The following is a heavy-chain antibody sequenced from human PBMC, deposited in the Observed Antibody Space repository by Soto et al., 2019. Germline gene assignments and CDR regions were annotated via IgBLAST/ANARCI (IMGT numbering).Heavy chain of an antibody. V-gene: IGHV3-23*01. D-gene: IGHD5-12*01. CDR1: GFSFRDYS. CDR2: ISNSGGST. Sequence: GGSLRLSCAASGFSFRDYSMSWVRQAPGKGLEWVSAISNSGGSTYYADSVKGRFTISRDNSENTLYLQMSSLRAEDTAVYYCARLRLRRSLNDYWGQGTLVTVSS. CDR3: ARLRLRRSLNDY. J-gene: IGHJ4*02.